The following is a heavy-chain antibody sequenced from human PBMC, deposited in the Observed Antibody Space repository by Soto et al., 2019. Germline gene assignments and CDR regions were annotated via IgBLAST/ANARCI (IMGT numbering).Heavy chain of an antibody. D-gene: IGHD2-2*01. V-gene: IGHV3-9*01. CDR3: AKADCSSTSCSKFDY. CDR1: GFTFDDYA. J-gene: IGHJ4*02. CDR2: ISWNRGSI. Sequence: PGGSLRLSCAASGFTFDDYAMHWVRQAPGKGLEWVSGISWNRGSIGYADSVKGRFTISRDNAKNSLYLQMNSLRAEDTSLYYCAKADCSSTSCSKFDYWGQGTLVTVSS.